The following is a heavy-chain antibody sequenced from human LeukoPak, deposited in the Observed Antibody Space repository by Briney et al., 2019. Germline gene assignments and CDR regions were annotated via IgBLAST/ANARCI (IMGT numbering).Heavy chain of an antibody. CDR2: ISGGGETI. CDR1: GFTFNYYA. J-gene: IGHJ6*02. V-gene: IGHV3-23*01. CDR3: AKGGQGNGPSRGAVYGMDV. D-gene: IGHD1-26*01. Sequence: GGSLRLSCAASGFTFNYYAMTWVRQFPGKGLEWISSISGGGETIYYRSSLKGRFTVSRDNSKNTLSLQLNSLRADDTAVYYCAKGGQGNGPSRGAVYGMDVWGQGTTVTVSS.